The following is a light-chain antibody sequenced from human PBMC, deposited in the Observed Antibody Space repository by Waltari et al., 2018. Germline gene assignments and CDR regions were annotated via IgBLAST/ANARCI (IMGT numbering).Light chain of an antibody. CDR1: SSNIGSNY. Sequence: QSVLTQPPSASGTPGQRVAISCSGGSSNIGSNYVYWYQQLPGTAPKLLMYSNNPRPSGVPQRPSGVPDRFPGSTSGTSASLAISGLLSEDEADYYCAAWDDSLSGQVFGTGTKVTVL. V-gene: IGLV1-47*02. CDR3: AAWDDSLSGQV. J-gene: IGLJ1*01. CDR2: SNN.